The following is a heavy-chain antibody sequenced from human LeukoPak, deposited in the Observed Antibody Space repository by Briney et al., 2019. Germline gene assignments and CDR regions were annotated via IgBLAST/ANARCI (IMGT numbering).Heavy chain of an antibody. V-gene: IGHV4-30-2*01. CDR3: ARGRGSGRVVY. D-gene: IGHD2-15*01. J-gene: IGHJ4*02. CDR2: IYHSGST. Sequence: SETLSLTCTVSGGSISSGGYYWSWIRQPPGKGLEWIGYIYHSGSTYYNPSLKSRVTISVDRSKNQFSLKLSSVTAADTAVYYCARGRGSGRVVYWGQGTLVTVSS. CDR1: GGSISSGGYY.